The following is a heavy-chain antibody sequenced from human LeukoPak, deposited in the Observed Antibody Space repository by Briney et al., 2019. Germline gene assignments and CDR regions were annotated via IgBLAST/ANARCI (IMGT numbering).Heavy chain of an antibody. CDR3: AKDPNGDYVGAFDM. D-gene: IGHD4-17*01. J-gene: IGHJ3*02. CDR2: VHADGDFT. CDR1: GLTFSHYA. V-gene: IGHV3-23*01. Sequence: GGSLRPSCSASGLTFSHYAMTWVRQAPGKGLEWVSSVHADGDFTYYADSVRGRFTVSRDNSESSLYLQMNGLKAEDTALYYCAKDPNGDYVGAFDMWGQGTMVTVSS.